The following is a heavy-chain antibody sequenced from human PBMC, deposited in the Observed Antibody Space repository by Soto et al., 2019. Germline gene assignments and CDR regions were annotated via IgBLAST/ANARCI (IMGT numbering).Heavy chain of an antibody. V-gene: IGHV3-15*07. CDR2: IKSETDGGAT. CDR1: GFIVSNAW. J-gene: IGHJ4*02. Sequence: EVQLVESGGGLVKPGGSLRLSCAASGFIVSNAWVNWVRQAPGKGLEWVGSIKSETDGGATDYGTPVEGRFTISRDDSKSTLYLQMNSLKTEDTAVYYCTTDKSYWGQGTLVTVSA. CDR3: TTDKSY.